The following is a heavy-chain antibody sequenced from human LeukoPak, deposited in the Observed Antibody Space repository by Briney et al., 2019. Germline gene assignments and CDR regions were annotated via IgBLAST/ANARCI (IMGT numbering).Heavy chain of an antibody. Sequence: GGSLRLSCAASGFTFRKYAITWVRQAPGKGLEWVALISSDGTGKYYADSVKGRFTISRDNSKNTLSLQMNSLRLEDTAVYFCARRGGNFYKYYFASWGQGPLVTVPS. CDR1: GFTFRKYA. D-gene: IGHD1-7*01. J-gene: IGHJ4*02. CDR2: ISSDGTGK. V-gene: IGHV3-30*04. CDR3: ARRGGNFYKYYFAS.